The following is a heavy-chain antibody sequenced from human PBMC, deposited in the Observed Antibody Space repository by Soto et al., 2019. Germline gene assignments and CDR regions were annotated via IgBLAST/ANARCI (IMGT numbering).Heavy chain of an antibody. J-gene: IGHJ4*02. CDR1: GFSLSTILVA. CDR3: ARIFDFWSGYYFSY. CDR2: IFWDDDK. Sequence: SGPTLVNPTQTLTLTCTFSGFSLSTILVAGGWIRQAPRKAPEWLAFIFWDDDKRYSPSLENRLTITKDTSKNQVVLTMTNMDPVDTATYYCARIFDFWSGYYFSYWGRGTLVTVSS. V-gene: IGHV2-5*02. D-gene: IGHD3-3*01.